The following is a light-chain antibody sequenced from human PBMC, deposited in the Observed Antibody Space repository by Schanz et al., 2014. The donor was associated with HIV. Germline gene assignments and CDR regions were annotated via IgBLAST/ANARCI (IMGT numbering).Light chain of an antibody. CDR1: QDLRYS. CDR3: LQDYSYPYT. J-gene: IGKJ2*01. Sequence: DIQVTQSPSAMSASVGDRVTITCRASQDLRYSLVWFQQKPGKVPTRLIYDTSTLESGVPSRFSGTGSGTEFTLTISSLQAEDFATYYCLQDYSYPYTFGQGTKLEI. CDR2: DTS. V-gene: IGKV1-17*03.